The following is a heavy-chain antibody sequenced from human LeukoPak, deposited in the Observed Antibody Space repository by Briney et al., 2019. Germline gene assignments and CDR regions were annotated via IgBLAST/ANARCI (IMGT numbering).Heavy chain of an antibody. CDR1: GFTFSSYW. CDR3: ARDRVDYYYYMDV. D-gene: IGHD3-10*01. CDR2: INSDGSST. J-gene: IGHJ6*03. Sequence: GGSLRLSCAASGFTFSSYWMHWVRQAPGKGLEWVSRINSDGSSTSYADSVKGRFTISRDNAKNTLYLQMNSLRAEDTAVYYCARDRVDYYYYMDVWGKGTTVTVSS. V-gene: IGHV3-74*01.